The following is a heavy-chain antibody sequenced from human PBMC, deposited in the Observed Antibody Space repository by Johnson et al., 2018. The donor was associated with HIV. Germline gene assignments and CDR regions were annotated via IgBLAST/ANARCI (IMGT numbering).Heavy chain of an antibody. Sequence: QVQLVESGGGVVQPGGSLRLSCAASGFTFSSYGMHWVRQAPGKGLEWVAFIRYDGSNKYYADSVKGRFTISRDNSKNKLYLQMNSLRAEDTAVYYCANSAPPGLAPLGGWGQGTMVTVSS. J-gene: IGHJ3*01. CDR1: GFTFSSYG. V-gene: IGHV3-30*02. CDR2: IRYDGSNK. CDR3: ANSAPPGLAPLGG. D-gene: IGHD6-19*01.